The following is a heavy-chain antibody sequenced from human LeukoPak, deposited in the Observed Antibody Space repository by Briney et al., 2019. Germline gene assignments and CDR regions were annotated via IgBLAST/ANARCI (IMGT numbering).Heavy chain of an antibody. D-gene: IGHD4-17*01. CDR2: ISGSGGST. CDR3: AKDVADYGDYVMDV. Sequence: GGSLRLSCAASGFTFSSYAMSRVRQAPGKGLEWVSAISGSGGSTYYADSVKGRFTISRDNSKSTLYLQMNSLRAEDTAVYYCAKDVADYGDYVMDVWGKGTTVTVSS. J-gene: IGHJ6*04. V-gene: IGHV3-23*01. CDR1: GFTFSSYA.